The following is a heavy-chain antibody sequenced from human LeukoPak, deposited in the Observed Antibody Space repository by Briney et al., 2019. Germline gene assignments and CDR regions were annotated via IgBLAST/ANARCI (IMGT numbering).Heavy chain of an antibody. CDR3: AADPSYSSGYRYYFDY. CDR1: GFTFISSA. D-gene: IGHD3-22*01. Sequence: GTSVKVSCKTSGFTFISSAVQCVRQARGQRLEWIGWIVVGSGNTNYAQKFQERVTITRDMSTSTAYMELSSLRSEDTAVYYCAADPSYSSGYRYYFDYWGQGTLVTVSS. V-gene: IGHV1-58*01. CDR2: IVVGSGNT. J-gene: IGHJ4*02.